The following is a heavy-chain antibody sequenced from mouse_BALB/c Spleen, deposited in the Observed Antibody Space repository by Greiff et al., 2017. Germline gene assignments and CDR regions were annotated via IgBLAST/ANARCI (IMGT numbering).Heavy chain of an antibody. Sequence: EVQLQQSGAELVKPGASVKLSCTASGFNIKDTYMHWVKQRPEQGLEWIGRIDPANGNTKYDPKFQGKATITADTSSNTAYLQLSSLTSEDTAVYYCARDYRYEAWFAYWGQGTLGTVSA. CDR3: ARDYRYEAWFAY. V-gene: IGHV14-3*02. J-gene: IGHJ3*01. D-gene: IGHD2-14*01. CDR2: IDPANGNT. CDR1: GFNIKDTY.